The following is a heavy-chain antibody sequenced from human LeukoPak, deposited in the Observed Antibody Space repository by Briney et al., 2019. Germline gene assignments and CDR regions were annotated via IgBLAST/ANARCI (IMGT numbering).Heavy chain of an antibody. J-gene: IGHJ4*02. V-gene: IGHV1-46*01. CDR2: INPSGGST. CDR1: GYTFTSYC. CDR3: ARDFGSGSYYQPRFDY. D-gene: IGHD3-10*01. Sequence: VASVKVSCKASGYTFTSYCMHWVRQAPGQGLEWMGIINPSGGSTSYAQNFQGRVTVTRDMSTSTVYMELSSLRSEDTAVYYCARDFGSGSYYQPRFDYWGQGTLVTVSS.